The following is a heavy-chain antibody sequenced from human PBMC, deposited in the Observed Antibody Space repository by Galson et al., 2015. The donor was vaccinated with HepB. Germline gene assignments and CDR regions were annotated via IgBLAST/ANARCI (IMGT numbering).Heavy chain of an antibody. V-gene: IGHV6-1*01. D-gene: IGHD1-26*01. CDR3: ARGWWDHFDL. J-gene: IGHJ2*01. CDR1: GDSVSSNSAS. CDR2: TYYRSKWYN. Sequence: CAISGDSVSSNSASWNRIRQSPSRGLEWLGRTYYRSKWYNDYAVSVKSRITINPDTSKNQFSLQLNSVTPEDAAMYYCARGWWDHFDLWGRGTLITVSS.